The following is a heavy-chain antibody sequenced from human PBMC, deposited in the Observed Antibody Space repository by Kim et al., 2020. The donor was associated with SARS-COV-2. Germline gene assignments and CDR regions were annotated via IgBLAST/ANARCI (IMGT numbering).Heavy chain of an antibody. Sequence: GGSLRLSCAASGFTFSSYGMHWVRQAPGKGLEWVAVISYDGSNKYYADSVKGRFTISRDNSKNTLYLQMNSLRAEHTAVYYCAKGGFTVTTPFDYWGQGTLVTVSS. CDR2: ISYDGSNK. D-gene: IGHD4-17*01. V-gene: IGHV3-30*18. J-gene: IGHJ4*02. CDR3: AKGGFTVTTPFDY. CDR1: GFTFSSYG.